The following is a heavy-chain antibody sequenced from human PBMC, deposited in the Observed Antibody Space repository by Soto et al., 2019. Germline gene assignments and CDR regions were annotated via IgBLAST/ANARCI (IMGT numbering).Heavy chain of an antibody. J-gene: IGHJ6*03. V-gene: IGHV3-21*01. D-gene: IGHD3-9*01. CDR1: GLTFSSYS. Sequence: EVQLVESGGGLVKPGVSLRLSCAASGLTFSSYSMNWVRQAPGKGLEWVSSISSSSSYIYYADSVKGRFTISRDNAKNSLYLQMNSLRAEDTTVYYCARPSDYDILTGYYRDYYYMDVWGKGTTVTVSS. CDR2: ISSSSSYI. CDR3: ARPSDYDILTGYYRDYYYMDV.